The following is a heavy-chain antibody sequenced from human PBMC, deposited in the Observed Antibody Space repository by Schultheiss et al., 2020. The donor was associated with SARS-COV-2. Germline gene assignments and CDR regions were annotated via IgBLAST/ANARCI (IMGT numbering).Heavy chain of an antibody. J-gene: IGHJ5*02. CDR1: GYTFTSYG. D-gene: IGHD2-2*02. CDR2: IIPIFGTT. V-gene: IGHV1-69*13. Sequence: SVKVSCKASGYTFTSYGISWVRQAPGQGLEWMGGIIPIFGTTHFAQRFQGRVTITADDSSHTAYMELSSLTSEDTAMYYCATNLIPLGWFGPWGQGTLVTVSS. CDR3: ATNLIPLGWFGP.